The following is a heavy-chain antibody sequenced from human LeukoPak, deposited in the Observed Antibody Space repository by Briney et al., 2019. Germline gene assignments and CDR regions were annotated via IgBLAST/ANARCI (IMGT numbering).Heavy chain of an antibody. J-gene: IGHJ6*03. Sequence: PGGSLRLSCAASGFTFSSYAMSWVRQAPGKGLEWVSAISGSGGSTYYADSVKGRFTISRDNSKNTLYLQMNSLRAEDTAVYYCARTTDYYYYMDVWGKGTTVTVSS. D-gene: IGHD1-7*01. CDR2: ISGSGGST. V-gene: IGHV3-23*01. CDR1: GFTFSSYA. CDR3: ARTTDYYYYMDV.